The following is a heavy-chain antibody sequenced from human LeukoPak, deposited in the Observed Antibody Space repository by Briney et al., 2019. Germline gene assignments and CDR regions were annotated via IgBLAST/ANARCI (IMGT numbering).Heavy chain of an antibody. V-gene: IGHV3-30-3*01. CDR3: ARVQSSSWYTNYYYGMDV. J-gene: IGHJ6*02. CDR2: ISYDGSNK. Sequence: TGGSLRLSCAASGFTFSSYAMHWVRQAPGKGLEWVAVISYDGSNKYYADSVKGRFTISRDNSKNTLYLQMNSLRAEDTAVYYCARVQSSSWYTNYYYGMDVWGQGTTVTVSS. CDR1: GFTFSSYA. D-gene: IGHD6-13*01.